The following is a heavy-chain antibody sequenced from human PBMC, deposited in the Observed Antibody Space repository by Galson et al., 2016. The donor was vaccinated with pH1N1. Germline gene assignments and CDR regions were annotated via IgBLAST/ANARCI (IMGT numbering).Heavy chain of an antibody. CDR3: ARGQASVSTSYYYGMDV. V-gene: IGHV1-69*06. D-gene: IGHD4-11*01. CDR2: VIPIFGTA. CDR1: GGTFNNYP. J-gene: IGHJ6*02. Sequence: SVKVSCKASGGTFNNYPISWLRQAPGHGLEWMGRVIPIFGTANYAQKFQGRDTITADKSTSTAYMELSSLRSEDTAVYYCARGQASVSTSYYYGMDVWGQGTTVTVSS.